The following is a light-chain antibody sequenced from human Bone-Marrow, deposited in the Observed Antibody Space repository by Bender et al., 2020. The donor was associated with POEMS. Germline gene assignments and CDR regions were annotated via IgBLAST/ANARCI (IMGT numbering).Light chain of an antibody. CDR3: SSYAGSSTWV. CDR2: ELT. CDR1: SSDVGSYNL. V-gene: IGLV2-23*02. Sequence: QSALTQPASVSGSPGQSITISCTGTSSDVGSYNLVSWYQQHPGKAPKLMIYELTKRPSGVSNRFSGSKSGNTASLTISGLQADDEADYYCSSYAGSSTWVFGGGTKLTVL. J-gene: IGLJ3*02.